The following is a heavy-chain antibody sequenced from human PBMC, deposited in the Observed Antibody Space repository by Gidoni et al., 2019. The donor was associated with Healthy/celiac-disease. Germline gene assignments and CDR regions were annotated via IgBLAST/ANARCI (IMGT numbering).Heavy chain of an antibody. J-gene: IGHJ3*02. Sequence: QVQLQQWGAGLLKPSETLSLTCAVYGGSFSGYYWSWIRQPPGKGLEWIGEINHSGSTNYNPSLKSRVTISVDTSKNQFSLKLSSVTAADTAVYYCARGYRASIDAFDIWGQGTMVTVSS. V-gene: IGHV4-34*01. CDR1: GGSFSGYY. CDR2: INHSGST. CDR3: ARGYRASIDAFDI.